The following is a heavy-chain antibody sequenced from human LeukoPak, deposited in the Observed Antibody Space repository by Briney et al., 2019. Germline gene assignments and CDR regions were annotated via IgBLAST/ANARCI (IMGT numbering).Heavy chain of an antibody. CDR1: GGSISSYY. V-gene: IGHV4-4*07. CDR2: IYSSGST. Sequence: PSETLSLTGTVSGGSISSYYWSWIRQPAGQGLEWIGRIYSSGSTNYNPSLKSRVTMSVDTSKNQFSLKLSSVTAADTAVYYCARDSPPSYFDYWGQGALVTVSS. CDR3: ARDSPPSYFDY. J-gene: IGHJ4*02.